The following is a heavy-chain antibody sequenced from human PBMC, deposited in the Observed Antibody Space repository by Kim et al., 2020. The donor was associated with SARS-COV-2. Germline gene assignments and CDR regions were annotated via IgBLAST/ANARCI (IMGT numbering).Heavy chain of an antibody. J-gene: IGHJ4*02. V-gene: IGHV3-48*02. CDR2: ISSSSSTI. Sequence: GGSLRLSCAASGFTFSSYSMNWVRQAPGKGLEWVSYISSSSSTIYYADSVKGRFTISRDNAKNSLYLQMNSLRDEDTAVYYCARDGFFAARGSMGELYYWGQGTLVTVSS. CDR1: GFTFSSYS. CDR3: ARDGFFAARGSMGELYY. D-gene: IGHD1-26*01.